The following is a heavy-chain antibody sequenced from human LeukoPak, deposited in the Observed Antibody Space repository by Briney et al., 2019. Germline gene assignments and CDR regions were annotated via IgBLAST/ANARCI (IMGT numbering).Heavy chain of an antibody. J-gene: IGHJ4*02. CDR3: AKRGSGDGYYFDY. CDR2: INHSGST. Sequence: ASETLSLTCAVYGGSFSDYYWNWIRQPPGKGLEWIGEINHSGSTNYNPSLKSRVTISIDTSKNQFSLKLSTVTAADTAVYYCAKRGSGDGYYFDYWGQGALVTVSS. CDR1: GGSFSDYY. V-gene: IGHV4-34*01. D-gene: IGHD2-15*01.